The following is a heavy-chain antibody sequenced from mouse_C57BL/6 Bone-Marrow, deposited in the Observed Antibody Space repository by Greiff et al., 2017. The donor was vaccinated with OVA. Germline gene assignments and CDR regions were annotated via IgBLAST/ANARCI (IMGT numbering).Heavy chain of an antibody. CDR1: GFTFSDYG. D-gene: IGHD2-5*01. J-gene: IGHJ1*03. CDR2: ISSGSSTI. V-gene: IGHV5-17*01. Sequence: DVKLVESGGGLVKPGGSLKLSCAASGFTFSDYGMHWVRQAPEKGLEWVAYISSGSSTIYYADTVQGRFTISRDKAKNTLFLQMTSLRSEDTAMFYGARKNYSNDWYFDVWGTGTTVTVSS. CDR3: ARKNYSNDWYFDV.